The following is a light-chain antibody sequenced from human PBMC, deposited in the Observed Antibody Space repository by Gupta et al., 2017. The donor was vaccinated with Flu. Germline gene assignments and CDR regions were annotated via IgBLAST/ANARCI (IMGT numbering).Light chain of an antibody. J-gene: IGKJ3*01. CDR1: QGISIF. V-gene: IGKV1-39*01. CDR3: QQSYSTA. CDR2: AAS. Sequence: DIQLTQSPFYLSASVGDRVTITCRTSQGISIFLNWYQQKPGEAPKLLITAASHLQRGVPSRFSGSGSGTDFTLTIGNLQPEDFATYYCQQSYSTAFGPGTKVDLK.